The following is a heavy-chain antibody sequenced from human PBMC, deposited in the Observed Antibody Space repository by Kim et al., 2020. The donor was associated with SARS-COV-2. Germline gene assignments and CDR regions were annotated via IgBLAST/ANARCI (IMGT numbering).Heavy chain of an antibody. Sequence: PSLKSRVTISVDTSKNQFSLKLSSVTAADTAVYYCAREKQQYGEGGWFDPWGQGTLVTVSS. V-gene: IGHV4-59*01. CDR3: AREKQQYGEGGWFDP. J-gene: IGHJ5*02. D-gene: IGHD2-21*01.